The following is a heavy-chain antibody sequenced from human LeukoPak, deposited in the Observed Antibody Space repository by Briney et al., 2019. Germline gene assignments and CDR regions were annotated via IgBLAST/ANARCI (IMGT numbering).Heavy chain of an antibody. CDR3: ARVGVTTVKDAFDI. V-gene: IGHV5-51*01. CDR2: IYPDDSDT. D-gene: IGHD4-17*01. Sequence: GESLKISCKGSGYSFTSYWIGWARQMPGKGLECMGIIYPDDSDTRYSPSFQGQVTISADKSISTAYLQWSSLKASDTAMYYCARVGVTTVKDAFDIWGQGTMVTVSS. J-gene: IGHJ3*02. CDR1: GYSFTSYW.